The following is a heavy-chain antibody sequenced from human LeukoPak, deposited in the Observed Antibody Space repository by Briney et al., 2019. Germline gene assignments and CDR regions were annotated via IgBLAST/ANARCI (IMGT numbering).Heavy chain of an antibody. CDR3: ASRRPMLQVLLDDAFDI. Sequence: GGSLRLSCAASGFTFSSYAMSWVRQAPGKGLEWVSAISGSGGSTYYADSVKGRFTISRDNSKNTLYLQMNSLRAEDTAVYYCASRRPMLQVLLDDAFDIWGQGTMVTVSS. V-gene: IGHV3-23*01. CDR2: ISGSGGST. J-gene: IGHJ3*02. CDR1: GFTFSSYA. D-gene: IGHD5-24*01.